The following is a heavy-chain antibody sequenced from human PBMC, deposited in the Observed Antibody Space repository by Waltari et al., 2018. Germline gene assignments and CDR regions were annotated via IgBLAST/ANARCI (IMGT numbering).Heavy chain of an antibody. CDR1: GFMFNTYD. D-gene: IGHD1-26*01. Sequence: EVLLMESGGGLVKPGGSLRLSCAVSGFMFNTYDMHWVRQAPGKGPGWVSMITRSASFIYYANSVKGRFTVTRDDAEKSLCLQMDSLTVEDTAVYYCARSSPQGTPGGIDHWGQGTLVTVSS. J-gene: IGHJ5*02. V-gene: IGHV3-21*01. CDR2: ITRSASFI. CDR3: ARSSPQGTPGGIDH.